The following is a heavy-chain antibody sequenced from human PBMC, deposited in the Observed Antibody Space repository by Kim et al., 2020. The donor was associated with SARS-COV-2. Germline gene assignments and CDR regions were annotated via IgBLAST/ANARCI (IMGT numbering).Heavy chain of an antibody. V-gene: IGHV3-11*03. D-gene: IGHD6-13*01. CDR3: ARRGTSWYSQIDY. Sequence: YADSLKGRFTLSRDNAGNSLYLQMNTLRAEDTAVYYCARRGTSWYSQIDYWGQGTLVTVSS. J-gene: IGHJ4*02.